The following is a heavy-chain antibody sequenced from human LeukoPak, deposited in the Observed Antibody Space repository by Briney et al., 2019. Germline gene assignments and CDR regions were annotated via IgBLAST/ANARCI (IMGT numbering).Heavy chain of an antibody. J-gene: IGHJ3*02. D-gene: IGHD6-19*01. CDR3: ARDWLGLGAFDI. CDR1: RFTFSSYS. CDR2: ISSSSSSYI. Sequence: PGGSLRLSCAASRFTFSSYSMNWVRQAPGKGLEWVSSISSSSSSYIYYADSVKGRFTISRDNAKNSLYLQMNSLRAEDTAVYYCARDWLGLGAFDIWGQGTMVTVSS. V-gene: IGHV3-21*01.